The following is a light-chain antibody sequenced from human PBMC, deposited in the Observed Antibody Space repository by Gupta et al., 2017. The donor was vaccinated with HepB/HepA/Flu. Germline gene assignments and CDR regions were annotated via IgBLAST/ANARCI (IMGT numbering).Light chain of an antibody. J-gene: IGKJ4*01. CDR1: QNVGSY. Sequence: EIVLTQSRDTLSLSPGERATLSCRASQNVGSYLAWYQQKPGQPPRLLIYDTSNRATGIPARFTGSGSGTEFTLTISSLEPDDFAVYYCQQRSNWLLTFGGGTKVEIK. V-gene: IGKV3-11*01. CDR3: QQRSNWLLT. CDR2: DTS.